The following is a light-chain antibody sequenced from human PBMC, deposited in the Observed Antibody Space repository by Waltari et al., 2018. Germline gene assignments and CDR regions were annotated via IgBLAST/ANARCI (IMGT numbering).Light chain of an antibody. Sequence: AIQMTQSPSSLSASVGDSVTITCRASQDIRYHLAWYQHKPGKAPKLLIYVVSSLQSGVPSRFSGSRSGTDVTLTISSLQPEDFATYYCLQDADNPHTFGQGTKLEIK. J-gene: IGKJ2*01. CDR2: VVS. CDR1: QDIRYH. V-gene: IGKV1-6*01. CDR3: LQDADNPHT.